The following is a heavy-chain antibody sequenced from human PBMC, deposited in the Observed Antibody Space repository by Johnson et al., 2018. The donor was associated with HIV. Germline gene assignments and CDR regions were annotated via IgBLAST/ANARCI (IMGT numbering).Heavy chain of an antibody. J-gene: IGHJ3*02. D-gene: IGHD3-10*01. Sequence: QVQLVESGGGVVQPGRSLRLSCAASGFTFTTYAMHLVRQAPGKGLEWVAVISYDGSNKYFADSVKGRFNISRDNSKNTLYLQMNSVRPEDAAVYYCAKIGEGRWPRAAAFDIWGQGTMVTVSS. V-gene: IGHV3-30*18. CDR2: ISYDGSNK. CDR3: AKIGEGRWPRAAAFDI. CDR1: GFTFTTYA.